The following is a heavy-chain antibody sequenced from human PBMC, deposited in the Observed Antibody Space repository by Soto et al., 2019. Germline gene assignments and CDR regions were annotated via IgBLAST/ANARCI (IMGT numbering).Heavy chain of an antibody. V-gene: IGHV1-69*01. CDR3: ERDREDYGSGNYYNRMDF. D-gene: IGHD3-10*01. CDR2: IIPIFGTP. CDR1: GGIFSTYA. Sequence: QVQLVQSGAEVKKPGSSVKVSCKASGGIFSTYAISWLRQAPGQGLEWMGGIIPIFGTPNYAQRFQGRVTITADESTSTAYMELSRLRSEDTAVYYFERDREDYGSGNYYNRMDFWGQGTLVTVSS. J-gene: IGHJ4*02.